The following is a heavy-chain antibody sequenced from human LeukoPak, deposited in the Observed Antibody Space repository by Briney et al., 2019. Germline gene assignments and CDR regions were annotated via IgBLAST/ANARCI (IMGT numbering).Heavy chain of an antibody. CDR2: IKTDGSIT. V-gene: IGHV3-20*04. D-gene: IGHD3-9*01. CDR3: ARSPHILTGENFDY. J-gene: IGHJ4*02. Sequence: GGSLRLSCAASGFTFDDYGMSWVRQAPGKGPVWVSRIKTDGSITDYADFVKGRFTISRDNAKNSLYLQMNSLRAEDTAVYYCARSPHILTGENFDYWGQGTLVTVSS. CDR1: GFTFDDYG.